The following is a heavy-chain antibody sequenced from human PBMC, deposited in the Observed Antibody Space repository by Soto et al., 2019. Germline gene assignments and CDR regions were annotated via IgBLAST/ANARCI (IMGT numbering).Heavy chain of an antibody. Sequence: PSETLSLTCTVSGGSVSSYYWSWIRQPPGKGLEWVGYIYYSGSTNYNPSLKSRLTISVDTSKNQLSLKLISVTAADTAVYYCATGVTFSSPGTWGHGTLVTVSS. CDR3: ATGVTFSSPGT. J-gene: IGHJ5*01. D-gene: IGHD6-13*01. CDR1: GGSVSSYY. CDR2: IYYSGST. V-gene: IGHV4-59*02.